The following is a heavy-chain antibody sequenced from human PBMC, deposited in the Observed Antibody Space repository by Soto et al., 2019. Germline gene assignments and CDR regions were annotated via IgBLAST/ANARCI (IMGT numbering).Heavy chain of an antibody. V-gene: IGHV1-69*05. CDR1: GGTFSSYA. D-gene: IGHD3-22*01. CDR3: AAVPYYYDTSGTYFDY. J-gene: IGHJ4*02. CDR2: IIPIFGTA. Sequence: ASVKVSCKASGGTFSSYAISWVRQAPGQGLEWMGGIIPIFGTANYAQKFQERLTISRDMSTNTAYMELSSLRSEDTAVYYCAAVPYYYDTSGTYFDYWGQGTLVTVSS.